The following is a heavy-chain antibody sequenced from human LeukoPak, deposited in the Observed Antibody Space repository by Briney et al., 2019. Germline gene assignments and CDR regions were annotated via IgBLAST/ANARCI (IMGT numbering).Heavy chain of an antibody. D-gene: IGHD1-7*01. V-gene: IGHV4-4*09. Sequence: SETLSLTCTVSGGSISNYYWSWIRQPPGKGLEWIGYIYSSGSTNYNPSLESPVTISVDTSKNQFSPKLSSVTSADPAVYYRARMRTKGYYYMVVWGKGTTVTVSS. CDR2: IYSSGST. CDR1: GGSISNYY. J-gene: IGHJ6*03. CDR3: ARMRTKGYYYMVV.